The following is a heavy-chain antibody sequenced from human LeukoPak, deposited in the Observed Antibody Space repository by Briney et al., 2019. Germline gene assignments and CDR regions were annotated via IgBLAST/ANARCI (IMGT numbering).Heavy chain of an antibody. CDR1: GGSISSSSYY. D-gene: IGHD6-19*01. Sequence: SETLSLTCTVSGGSISSSSYYWGWIRQPPGKGLEWIGSIYYSGSTYYNPSLKSRVTISVDTSKNQFSLKLSSVTAADTAVYYCARSGYSSGWYDVWGTRSGVFYWGQGTLVTVSS. CDR3: ARSGYSSGWYDVWGTRSGVFY. V-gene: IGHV4-39*01. J-gene: IGHJ4*02. CDR2: IYYSGST.